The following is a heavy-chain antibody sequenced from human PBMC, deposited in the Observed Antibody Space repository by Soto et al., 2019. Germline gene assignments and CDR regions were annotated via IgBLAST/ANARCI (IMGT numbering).Heavy chain of an antibody. D-gene: IGHD1-26*01. CDR1: GFTFSNYY. Sequence: GGSLRLSCAASGFTFSNYYMNWVRQAPGKGLEWVSYISSSSSTIYYAASVKGRFTISRDNAKNSLYLQMNSLRDEDTAVYFCARWDFPIYDYWGQGTLVTVSS. J-gene: IGHJ4*02. CDR3: ARWDFPIYDY. CDR2: ISSSSSTI. V-gene: IGHV3-48*02.